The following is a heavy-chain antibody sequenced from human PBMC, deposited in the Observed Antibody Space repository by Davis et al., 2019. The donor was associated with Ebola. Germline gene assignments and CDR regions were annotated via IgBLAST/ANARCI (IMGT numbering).Heavy chain of an antibody. V-gene: IGHV3-7*01. Sequence: GESLKISCAASGFTFSSYWMSWVRQAPGKGLEWVANIKQDGSEKYYVDSVKGRFTISRDNAKNSLYLQMNSLRAEDTAVYYCSRTGAYGFWSGYYYYYYGMDVWGQGTTVTVSS. CDR3: SRTGAYGFWSGYYYYYYGMDV. CDR2: IKQDGSEK. J-gene: IGHJ6*02. CDR1: GFTFSSYW. D-gene: IGHD3-3*01.